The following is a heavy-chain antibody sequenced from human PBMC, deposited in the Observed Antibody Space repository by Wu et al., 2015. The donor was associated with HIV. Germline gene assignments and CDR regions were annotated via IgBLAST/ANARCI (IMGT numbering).Heavy chain of an antibody. CDR1: GGTFSNYA. J-gene: IGHJ4*02. CDR3: ARGLYYSNTGFFDY. D-gene: IGHD1/OR15-1a*01. CDR2: IIPIFGTA. Sequence: QVQLVQSGAEVKKPGSSVKLSCKASGGTFSNYAISWVRQAPGQGLEWMGRIIPIFGTANYAQKFQGRVTLTSDTITSTSYMELRSLTYNDTAVYYCARGLYYSNTGFFDYWGQGTLVTVSS. V-gene: IGHV1-69*13.